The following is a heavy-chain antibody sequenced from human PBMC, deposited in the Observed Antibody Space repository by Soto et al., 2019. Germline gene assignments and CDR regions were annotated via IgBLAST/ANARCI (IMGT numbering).Heavy chain of an antibody. V-gene: IGHV1-69*02. J-gene: IGHJ4*02. Sequence: SVKVSCKASGGTFSTYTITWVRQAPGQGLEWMGRIIPIIGIINYAQKFQGRVTITRDTSASTAYMELSSLRSEDTAVYYCARGITLPTPLDYWGQGTLVTVSS. CDR3: ARGITLPTPLDY. CDR1: GGTFSTYT. CDR2: IIPIIGII. D-gene: IGHD1-20*01.